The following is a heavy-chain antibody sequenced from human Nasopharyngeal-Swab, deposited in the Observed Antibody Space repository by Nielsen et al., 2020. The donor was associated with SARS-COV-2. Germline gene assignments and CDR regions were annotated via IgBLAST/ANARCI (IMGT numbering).Heavy chain of an antibody. CDR1: GGSISSSSYY. J-gene: IGHJ4*02. D-gene: IGHD3-22*01. CDR3: ARIGGRNYYDSSGTLGY. Sequence: SETLSLTCTVSGGSISSSSYYWGWIRQPPGKGLEWIGSIYYSGSTYYNPSLKSRVTISVDTSKNQFSLKLSSVTAADTAVYYCARIGGRNYYDSSGTLGYWGQGTLVTVSS. V-gene: IGHV4-39*01. CDR2: IYYSGST.